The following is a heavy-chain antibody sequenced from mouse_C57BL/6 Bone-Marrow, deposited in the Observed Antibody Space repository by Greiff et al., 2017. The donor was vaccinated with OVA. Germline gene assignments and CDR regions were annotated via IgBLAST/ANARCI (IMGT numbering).Heavy chain of an antibody. CDR1: GYTFTSYG. CDR3: ATPFAY. Sequence: QVQLQQSGAELARPGASVKLSCKASGYTFTSYGISWVKQRTGQGLEWIGEIYPRSGNTSYNEKFTGKATLTADKSSSTASMELRSLPSEDSAVYFCATPFAYWGQGTLVTVSA. J-gene: IGHJ3*01. CDR2: IYPRSGNT. V-gene: IGHV1-81*01.